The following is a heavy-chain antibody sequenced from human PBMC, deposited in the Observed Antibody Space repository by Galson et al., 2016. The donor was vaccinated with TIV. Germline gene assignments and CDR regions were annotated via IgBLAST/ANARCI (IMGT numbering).Heavy chain of an antibody. CDR3: ASVAWFPGLSLDN. J-gene: IGHJ4*02. Sequence: SVKVSCKVSGNSLTELVLHWVRQAPGKGLEWMGGFDPEVSKTVYAQRFQGRVTVTADTYRDTAYMELNNLRSDDTAVYYCASVAWFPGLSLDNWGQGTLVIVSS. CDR2: FDPEVSKT. CDR1: GNSLTELV. D-gene: IGHD2/OR15-2a*01. V-gene: IGHV1-24*01.